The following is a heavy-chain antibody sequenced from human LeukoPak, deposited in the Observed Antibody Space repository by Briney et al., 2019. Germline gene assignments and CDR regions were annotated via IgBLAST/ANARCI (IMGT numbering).Heavy chain of an antibody. CDR1: GFTLSSYV. J-gene: IGHJ4*01. V-gene: IGHV3-64*01. CDR3: ASSVSGFWSGYYH. D-gene: IGHD3-3*01. CDR2: ISSSGDST. Sequence: PGGSLRLSCAASGFTLSSYVMHWVRQAPGKGLEYVSAISSSGDSTYYANSVKGRFTISRDNSKNTLYLQMGSLRAEDMAVYYSASSVSGFWSGYYHWGHGTLVTVSS.